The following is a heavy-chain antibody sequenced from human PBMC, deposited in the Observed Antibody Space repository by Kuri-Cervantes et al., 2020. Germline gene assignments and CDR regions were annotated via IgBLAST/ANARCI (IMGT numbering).Heavy chain of an antibody. J-gene: IGHJ4*02. CDR3: AREWITFYYDSSGYQGFDS. Sequence: SETLSLTCAVSGYSINSGFFGGWVRQPPGKGLEWIGSIYQSGSSYCNPSLKTRVTMSIDTSKDQFSLKLISVTAVDTAVYYCAREWITFYYDSSGYQGFDSWGQGTLVTVSS. V-gene: IGHV4-38-2*02. D-gene: IGHD3-22*01. CDR1: GYSINSGFF. CDR2: IYQSGSS.